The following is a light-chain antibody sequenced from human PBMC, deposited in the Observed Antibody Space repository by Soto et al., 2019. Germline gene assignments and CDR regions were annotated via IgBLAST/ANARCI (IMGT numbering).Light chain of an antibody. V-gene: IGKV1-5*01. J-gene: IGKJ1*01. CDR3: QRYNSYSRET. CDR1: QSISSW. CDR2: DAS. Sequence: IQMTPSPSTLSASVGDRVTITCRASQSISSWLAWYQQKPGKAPKLLIYDASSLESGVPSRFSGSGSGTEFTLTISSLQPDDFATYYCQRYNSYSRETFGQGTKVDIK.